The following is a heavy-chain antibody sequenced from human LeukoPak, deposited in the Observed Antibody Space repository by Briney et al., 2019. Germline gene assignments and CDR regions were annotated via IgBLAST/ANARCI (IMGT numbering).Heavy chain of an antibody. CDR1: GGSISSYY. D-gene: IGHD3-3*01. CDR3: ARGTIFGVVPLTIDAFDV. J-gene: IGHJ3*01. Sequence: SETLSLTCTVSGGSISSYYWSWIRQPPGKGLEWIGYIYYSGSTNYNPSLKSRVTISVDTSKNQFSLKLSSVTAADTAVYYCARGTIFGVVPLTIDAFDVWGRGTMVTVSS. CDR2: IYYSGST. V-gene: IGHV4-59*01.